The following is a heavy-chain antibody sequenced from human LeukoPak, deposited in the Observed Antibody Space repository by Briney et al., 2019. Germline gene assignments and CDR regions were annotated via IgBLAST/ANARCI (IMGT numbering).Heavy chain of an antibody. CDR1: GFTFSTYA. CDR2: ISSTSNYI. J-gene: IGHJ3*02. V-gene: IGHV3-21*01. Sequence: PGGSLRLSCAASGFTFSTYAISWVRQAPGKGLEWVSCISSTSNYIFYADSVRGRFTISRDNAKNSLYLQMDGLRAEDTAVYYCARGGIITSYAFEIWGQGAMVTVSS. CDR3: ARGGIITSYAFEI. D-gene: IGHD1-26*01.